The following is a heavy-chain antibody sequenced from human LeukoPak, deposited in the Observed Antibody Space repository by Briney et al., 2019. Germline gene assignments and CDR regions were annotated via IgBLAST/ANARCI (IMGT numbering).Heavy chain of an antibody. CDR3: ARRPSGYQYYFDY. CDR2: FFNSGST. CDR1: GGSISSGSYY. Sequence: SETLSLTCTVSGGSISSGSYYWSWIRQPPGKGLEWIGYFFNSGSTNYNPSLKSRVTISVDTSKNQFSLKLKSVTAADTAIYYCARRPSGYQYYFDYWGQGTLVTVSS. J-gene: IGHJ4*02. V-gene: IGHV4-61*01. D-gene: IGHD3-22*01.